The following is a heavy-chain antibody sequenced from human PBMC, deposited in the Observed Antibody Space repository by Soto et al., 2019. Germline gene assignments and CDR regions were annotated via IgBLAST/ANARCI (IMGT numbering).Heavy chain of an antibody. Sequence: QVPLVESGGGVVQPGRSLRLSCAASGFPFTTYGMHWVREGPGKGLEWVAVISYDGSNKYYADSVKGRFTISRDNSKNTLYLQMNSLRPEDTALYYCVGGQYYFDYRGQGTLVTVSS. CDR3: VGGQYYFDY. CDR2: ISYDGSNK. CDR1: GFPFTTYG. J-gene: IGHJ4*02. D-gene: IGHD3-10*01. V-gene: IGHV3-30*03.